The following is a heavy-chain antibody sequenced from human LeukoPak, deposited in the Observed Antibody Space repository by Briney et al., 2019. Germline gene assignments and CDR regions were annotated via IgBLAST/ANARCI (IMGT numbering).Heavy chain of an antibody. CDR3: AHTVLPRAPDV. Sequence: SGPTLVNPTQTLTLTCTFSGFSLSTSGVGVGWIRQPPGKALEWLALIYWNDDKRYSPSLKSRRTITKDTSKNQVVLTMTNMDPADTATYYCAHTVLPRAPDVWGKGTTVTISS. V-gene: IGHV2-5*01. CDR1: GFSLSTSGVG. CDR2: IYWNDDK. D-gene: IGHD3-10*01. J-gene: IGHJ6*04.